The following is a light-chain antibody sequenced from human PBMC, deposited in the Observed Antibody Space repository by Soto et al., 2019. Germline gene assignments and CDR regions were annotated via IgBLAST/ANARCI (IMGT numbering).Light chain of an antibody. CDR1: VSNIGSNT. CDR2: SND. J-gene: IGLJ1*01. Sequence: QSVLTQPPSASGPPGQRVTISCSGSVSNIGSNTVNWYQHLPGTAPRFLIYSNDQRPSGVPDRVSGSKSGTSASLAISGLQSEDEADYYCSSYTSDSSYVFGSGTKVTVL. V-gene: IGLV1-44*01. CDR3: SSYTSDSSYV.